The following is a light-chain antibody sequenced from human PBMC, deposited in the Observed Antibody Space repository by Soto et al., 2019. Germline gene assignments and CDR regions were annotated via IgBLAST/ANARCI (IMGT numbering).Light chain of an antibody. J-gene: IGLJ2*01. V-gene: IGLV2-23*01. CDR2: EGS. CDR3: SSYAGAVV. CDR1: SYHL. Sequence: QSALTQPASVSGSPGQSITISCTSYHLVSWYQHHPGKAPKLMIYEGSNRPSGVSDRVFGSKSGNTASLTISGLQAEDEADYYCSSYAGAVVFGGGTKLTVL.